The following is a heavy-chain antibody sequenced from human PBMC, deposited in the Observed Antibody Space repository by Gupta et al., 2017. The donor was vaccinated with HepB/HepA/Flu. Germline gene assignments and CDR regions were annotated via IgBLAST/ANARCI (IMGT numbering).Heavy chain of an antibody. J-gene: IGHJ6*02. CDR2: IYSGGST. V-gene: IGHV3-66*01. Sequence: EVQLVESGGGLVQPGGSLRLSCAASGFTVSSNYMSWVRQAPGKGLEWVSVIYSGGSTYYADSVKGRFTISRDNSKNTLYLQMNSLRAEDTAVYYCARDMVIRVGATTPYYYYYGMDVWGQGTTVTVSS. CDR3: ARDMVIRVGATTPYYYYYGMDV. D-gene: IGHD1-26*01. CDR1: GFTVSSNY.